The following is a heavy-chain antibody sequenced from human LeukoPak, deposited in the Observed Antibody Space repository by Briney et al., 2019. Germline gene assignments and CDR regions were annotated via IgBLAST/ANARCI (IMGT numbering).Heavy chain of an antibody. CDR3: VGGGAQFDY. Sequence: GGSLRLSCAASGFTFSSYWMSWVRQAPGKGLEWVANIKQDGSEKYYVDSVKGRFTISRDNAKNSLYLQTNSLRAEDTAVYYCVGGGAQFDYWGQGTLVTVSS. D-gene: IGHD3-10*01. CDR1: GFTFSSYW. CDR2: IKQDGSEK. J-gene: IGHJ4*02. V-gene: IGHV3-7*01.